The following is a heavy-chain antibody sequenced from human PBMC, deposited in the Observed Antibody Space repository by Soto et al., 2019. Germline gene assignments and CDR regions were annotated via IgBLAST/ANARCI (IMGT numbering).Heavy chain of an antibody. CDR1: GGTFSSYA. Sequence: QVQLVQSGAEVKKPGSSVKVSCKASGGTFSSYAISWVRQAPGQGLEWMGGIIPIFGTANYAQKFQGRVTITADEYTSTAYMELISLRSADTAVYYCARLRVGADCCAFYIWGQGTMVTVSS. CDR3: ARLRVGADCCAFYI. CDR2: IIPIFGTA. D-gene: IGHD2-21*02. V-gene: IGHV1-69*12. J-gene: IGHJ3*02.